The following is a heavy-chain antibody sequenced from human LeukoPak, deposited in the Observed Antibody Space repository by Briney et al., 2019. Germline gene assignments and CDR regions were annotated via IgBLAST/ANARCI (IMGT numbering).Heavy chain of an antibody. CDR3: ARVECSSTTCYDDY. Sequence: ASVKVSCKTSGYTFRSYAISWVRQAPGQGLERMGRINVYNGYTNYARNFQGRVTMTTDTSTSTAYMEVRSLRSDDTAVYYCARVECSSTTCYDDYWGQGTLVIVSS. CDR1: GYTFRSYA. V-gene: IGHV1-18*01. D-gene: IGHD2-2*01. J-gene: IGHJ4*02. CDR2: INVYNGYT.